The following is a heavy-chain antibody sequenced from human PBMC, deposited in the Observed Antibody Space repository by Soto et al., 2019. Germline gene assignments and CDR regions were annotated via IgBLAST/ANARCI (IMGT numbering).Heavy chain of an antibody. D-gene: IGHD6-13*01. Sequence: QVQLVQSAAAVKKPGASVKVSCKTSGYTFTRHGINWVRQAPGQGLEWMGWFNPYNGNTKYAQKVQGRVTMTTDTSTSTAYMELRSLRSDDTAVYYCAIGPTSSRVDYWGQGTLVTVSS. CDR3: AIGPTSSRVDY. CDR2: FNPYNGNT. CDR1: GYTFTRHG. V-gene: IGHV1-18*01. J-gene: IGHJ4*02.